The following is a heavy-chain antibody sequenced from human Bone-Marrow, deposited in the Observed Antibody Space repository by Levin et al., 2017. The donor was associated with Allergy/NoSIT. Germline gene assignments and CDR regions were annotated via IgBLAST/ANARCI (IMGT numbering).Heavy chain of an antibody. D-gene: IGHD6-19*01. CDR2: ISSSGSTI. CDR1: GFTFSSYE. CDR3: ARAGSSGWYSSGDY. V-gene: IGHV3-48*03. J-gene: IGHJ4*02. Sequence: SCAASGFTFSSYEMNWVRQAPGKGLEWVSYISSSGSTIYYADSVKGRFTISRDNAKNSLYLQMNSLRAEDTAVYYCARAGSSGWYSSGDYWGQGTLVTVSS.